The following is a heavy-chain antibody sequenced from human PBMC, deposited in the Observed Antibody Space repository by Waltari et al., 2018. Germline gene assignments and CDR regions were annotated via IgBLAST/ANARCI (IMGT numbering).Heavy chain of an antibody. CDR3: ARGGYDLVVVAAKPRGIDY. D-gene: IGHD2-15*01. Sequence: QVQLQQWGAGLLKPSETLSLTCAVYGGSFSGYSCSWIRQPHGKGLEWIGEINHSGSTNYNPSLKSRVTISVDTSKNQFSLKLSSVTAADTAVYYCARGGYDLVVVAAKPRGIDYWGQGTLVTVSS. CDR1: GGSFSGYS. CDR2: INHSGST. V-gene: IGHV4-34*01. J-gene: IGHJ4*02.